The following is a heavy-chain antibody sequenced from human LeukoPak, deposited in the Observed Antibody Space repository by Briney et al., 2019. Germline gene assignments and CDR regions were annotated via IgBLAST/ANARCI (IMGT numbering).Heavy chain of an antibody. V-gene: IGHV4-61*02. CDR3: ARVVAYDFWSGYGDV. D-gene: IGHD3-3*01. CDR1: GGSISSGSYY. CDR2: IYTSGST. J-gene: IGHJ6*04. Sequence: SSETLSLTCTVSGGSISSGSYYWSWIRQPAGKGLEWIGRIYTSGSTNYNPSLKSRVTISVDTPKNQFSLKLSSVTAADTAVYYCARVVAYDFWSGYGDVWGKGTTVTVSS.